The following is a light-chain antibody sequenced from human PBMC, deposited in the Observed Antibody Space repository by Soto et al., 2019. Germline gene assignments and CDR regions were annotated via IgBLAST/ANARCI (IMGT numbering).Light chain of an antibody. V-gene: IGLV1-40*01. CDR1: SSNIGAGYD. Sequence: QSVLTQPPSVSGAPGQRVTISCTGSSSNIGAGYDVHWYQQFPGTTPKFLIYGNTNRPSGVPDRFSASKSGTSASLDITGLQAEDEAEYFCQSYDSSLTVVFGGGTQRTVL. CDR2: GNT. CDR3: QSYDSSLTVV. J-gene: IGLJ2*01.